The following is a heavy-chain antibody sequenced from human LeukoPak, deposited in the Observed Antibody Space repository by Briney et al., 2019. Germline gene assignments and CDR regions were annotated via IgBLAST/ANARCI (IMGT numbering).Heavy chain of an antibody. D-gene: IGHD3-10*01. J-gene: IGHJ6*02. CDR3: AKVPYSDYGSGRPPFMDV. Sequence: GGPLRLSCAASGFTFSSYAMSWVRQAPGEGLEWVSTISGGGGDTYYADSVRGRFTISRDNSKSTLYLQMNSLRAEDTAIHYCAKVPYSDYGSGRPPFMDVWGQGTTVAVSS. CDR1: GFTFSSYA. V-gene: IGHV3-23*01. CDR2: ISGGGGDT.